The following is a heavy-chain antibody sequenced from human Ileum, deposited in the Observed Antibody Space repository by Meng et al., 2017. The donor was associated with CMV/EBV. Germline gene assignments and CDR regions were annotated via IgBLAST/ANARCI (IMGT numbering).Heavy chain of an antibody. CDR2: INHSEST. CDR1: GGSFTGDY. J-gene: IGHJ4*02. D-gene: IGHD3-10*01. Sequence: CAVYGGSFTGDYCSWIRQSPGKGLEWIGDINHSESTNYNPSLKSRVTISVDSFKNQCSLRLNSVTAADTAVFHCARRVGSGKYYFDFWSQGALVTVSS. CDR3: ARRVGSGKYYFDF. V-gene: IGHV4-34*01.